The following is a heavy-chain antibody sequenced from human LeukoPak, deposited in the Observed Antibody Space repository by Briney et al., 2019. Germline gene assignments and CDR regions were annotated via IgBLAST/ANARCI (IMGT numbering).Heavy chain of an antibody. J-gene: IGHJ4*02. D-gene: IGHD6-6*01. CDR1: GGSFSGYY. CDR3: ARGSWSSSIDY. V-gene: IGHV4-30-4*08. Sequence: SETLSLTCAVYGGSFSGYYWSWIRQPPGKGPEWIGYIYYSGSTYCNPSLKSRVTISGDTSKNQFSLKVNSVTAADTAVYYCARGSWSSSIDYWGQGTLVTVSS. CDR2: IYYSGST.